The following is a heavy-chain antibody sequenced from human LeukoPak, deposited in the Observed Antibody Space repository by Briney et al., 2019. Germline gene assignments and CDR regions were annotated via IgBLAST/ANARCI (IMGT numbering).Heavy chain of an antibody. CDR3: ARHAGCSGDSCFSGFPDC. J-gene: IGHJ4*02. CDR2: ISYSGST. D-gene: IGHD2-15*01. V-gene: IGHV4-59*08. Sequence: KSSETLSLTCTVSGGSISSYYWSWIRQPPGEGLEWVGYISYSGSTKYNPSLKSRVSISVDTSKTQFSLKLSSVTAADTAVYYCARHAGCSGDSCFSGFPDCWGQGTLVTVSS. CDR1: GGSISSYY.